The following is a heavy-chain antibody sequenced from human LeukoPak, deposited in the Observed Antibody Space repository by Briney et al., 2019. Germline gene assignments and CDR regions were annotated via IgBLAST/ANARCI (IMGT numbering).Heavy chain of an antibody. CDR3: ARRFRGYSYGDFDY. CDR2: ISSSSSYI. CDR1: GFTFSSYS. J-gene: IGHJ4*02. Sequence: GGSLRLSCAASGFTFSSYSMNWVRQAPGKGLEWVSSISSSSSYIYYADSVKGRFTISRDNAKNSLYLQMNSLRAEDTAVYYCARRFRGYSYGDFDYWGQGTLVTVSS. V-gene: IGHV3-21*01. D-gene: IGHD5-18*01.